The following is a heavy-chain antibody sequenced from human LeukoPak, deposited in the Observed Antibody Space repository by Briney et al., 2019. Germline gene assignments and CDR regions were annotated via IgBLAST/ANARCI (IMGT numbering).Heavy chain of an antibody. Sequence: GGSLRLSCAASGFTFSSYAMSWVRQAPGKGLEWVSAISGSGGSTYYADSVKGRFTISRDNSKNTLYLQMNSLRAEDTAVYYCSKTYYDILTGYGYYGMDVWGQGTTVTVSS. CDR2: ISGSGGST. V-gene: IGHV3-23*01. CDR1: GFTFSSYA. J-gene: IGHJ6*02. D-gene: IGHD3-9*01. CDR3: SKTYYDILTGYGYYGMDV.